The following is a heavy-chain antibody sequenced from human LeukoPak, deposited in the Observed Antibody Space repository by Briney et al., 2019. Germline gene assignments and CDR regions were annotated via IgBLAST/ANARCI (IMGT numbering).Heavy chain of an antibody. J-gene: IGHJ4*02. D-gene: IGHD5-18*01. CDR2: LISSGDTT. CDR3: AKNAGYSYGLYYFDY. CDR1: GFAFRNYA. Sequence: GGSLRLSCAASGFAFRNYAMSWVRQAPGKGLEWVSSLISSGDTTYYADSVKGRFTISRDNSKNTVHLQMDSLRAEDSAVYYCAKNAGYSYGLYYFDYWGQGTLVTVSS. V-gene: IGHV3-23*01.